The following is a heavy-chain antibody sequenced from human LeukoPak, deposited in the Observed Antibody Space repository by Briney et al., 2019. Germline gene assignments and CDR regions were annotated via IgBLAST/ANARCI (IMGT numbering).Heavy chain of an antibody. D-gene: IGHD6-19*01. J-gene: IGHJ4*02. V-gene: IGHV3-33*01. CDR1: GFTFSSYG. CDR3: ARDPSGSGWSLNS. CDR2: IWFDGKNE. Sequence: PGGSLRLSCAASGFTFSSYGMHWVRQAPGKGLEWVADIWFDGKNEHFADSVKGRFTISRDNSKNTMYLQINSLRAEDTAVYYCARDPSGSGWSLNSWGQGTLVTVSS.